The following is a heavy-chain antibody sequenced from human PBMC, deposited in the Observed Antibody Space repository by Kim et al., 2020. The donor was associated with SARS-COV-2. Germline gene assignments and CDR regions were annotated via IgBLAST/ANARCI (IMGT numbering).Heavy chain of an antibody. D-gene: IGHD3-3*01. J-gene: IGHJ5*02. CDR3: ARQIRGLYYDFWSGYNMGWFDP. Sequence: SETLSLTCTVSGGSISSYYWRWIRQPPGKGLECIGYISYSGSTNYNPALKSRVTISLDTSKNQFSLKLSSVTAAATAVYYCARQIRGLYYDFWSGYNMGWFDPWGQGTLVTVSS. V-gene: IGHV4-59*13. CDR1: GGSISSYY. CDR2: ISYSGST.